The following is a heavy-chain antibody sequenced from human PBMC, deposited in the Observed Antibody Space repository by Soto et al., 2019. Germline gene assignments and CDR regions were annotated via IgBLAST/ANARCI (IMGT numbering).Heavy chain of an antibody. CDR3: TRRPKAADIGVGSLDF. CDR2: IKSFADGGTT. J-gene: IGHJ4*02. D-gene: IGHD3-9*01. CDR1: GYSFTDAW. V-gene: IGHV3-15*07. Sequence: EVKLVESGGDLVKPGGSLRRSCAASGYSFTDAWMNWVRQAPGKGLEWVGRIKSFADGGTTEYAAPVKGRFSISREDSSLTVFLQMNSLQTEDTAVYYCTRRPKAADIGVGSLDFWGRGTLVTVSA.